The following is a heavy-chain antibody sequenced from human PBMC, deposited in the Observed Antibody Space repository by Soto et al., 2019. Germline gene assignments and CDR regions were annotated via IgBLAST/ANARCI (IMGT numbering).Heavy chain of an antibody. J-gene: IGHJ6*02. Sequence: QVQLVQSGAEVKKPGSSVKVSCKASGGTFSSYAISWVRQAPGQGLEWMGGIIPISDTTNYAQKFQGRVTITGDESTSTAYMALSSLRSEDTAVYYCARSQGSSTSLEIYYYYYYSMDVWGQGTTVTGSS. D-gene: IGHD2-2*01. V-gene: IGHV1-69*01. CDR3: ARSQGSSTSLEIYYYYYYSMDV. CDR2: IIPISDTT. CDR1: GGTFSSYA.